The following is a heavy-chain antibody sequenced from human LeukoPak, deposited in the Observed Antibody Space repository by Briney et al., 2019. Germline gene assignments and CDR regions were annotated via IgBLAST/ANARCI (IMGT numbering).Heavy chain of an antibody. CDR1: GFTFSSYW. CDR2: VNQDGSEK. Sequence: GGSLRLSCAASGFTFSSYWMSWVRQAPGKGLEWVANVNQDGSEKYYVDSVKGRFAISRDNAKDSLYLQMNSLRVADTAVYYCARSSGYYYTIDYWGQGTLVTVSS. D-gene: IGHD3-22*01. CDR3: ARSSGYYYTIDY. V-gene: IGHV3-7*01. J-gene: IGHJ4*02.